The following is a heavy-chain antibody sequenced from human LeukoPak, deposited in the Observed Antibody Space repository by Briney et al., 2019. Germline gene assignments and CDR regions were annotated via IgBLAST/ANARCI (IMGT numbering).Heavy chain of an antibody. V-gene: IGHV4-59*02. Sequence: SETLSLTCTVFGDSVTGYYLNWVRQPPGKGLEWIGHVYYIGKPTCSPSLESRVSISVDTSKNQFSLELTSVTAADTAVYYCARRFRTGGDLHHDAYDVWGQGTVVTVSS. J-gene: IGHJ3*01. CDR2: VYYIGKP. D-gene: IGHD3-16*01. CDR3: ARRFRTGGDLHHDAYDV. CDR1: GDSVTGYY.